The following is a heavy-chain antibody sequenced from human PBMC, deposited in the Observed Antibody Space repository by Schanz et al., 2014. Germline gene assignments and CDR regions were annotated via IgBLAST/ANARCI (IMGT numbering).Heavy chain of an antibody. CDR1: GITLSGYG. CDR2: ISLTGSST. J-gene: IGHJ5*02. CDR3: ARGRARQLVHWFDP. Sequence: QVQLVESGGGVVQPGRSLRLSCAASGITLSGYGLHWVRQAPGKGLEWVSNISLTGSSTYYADSVKGPFTIARDNSKNTLYLKMNSLRAEDTAVYYCARGRARQLVHWFDPWGQGTLVTVSS. V-gene: IGHV3-NL1*01. D-gene: IGHD6-13*01.